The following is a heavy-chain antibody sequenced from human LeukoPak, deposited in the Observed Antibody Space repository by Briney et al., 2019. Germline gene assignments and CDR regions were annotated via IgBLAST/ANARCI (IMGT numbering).Heavy chain of an antibody. CDR2: IKQDGSEK. CDR1: GFTFSSYW. J-gene: IGHJ4*02. D-gene: IGHD3-9*01. CDR3: ARVYLLRHSDWLRTDSRLDPYYFDY. Sequence: PGGSLRLSCAASGFTFSSYWMSWVRQTPGKGLEWVSNIKQDGSEKYYVDSVKGRFTISRDNAKNSLYLQMNSLRAEDTAVYYCARVYLLRHSDWLRTDSRLDPYYFDYWGQGTLVTVSS. V-gene: IGHV3-7*01.